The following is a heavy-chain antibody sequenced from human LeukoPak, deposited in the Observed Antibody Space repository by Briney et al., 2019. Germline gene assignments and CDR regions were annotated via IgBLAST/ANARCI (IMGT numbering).Heavy chain of an antibody. V-gene: IGHV1-24*01. Sequence: ASGKVSCKVSGYTLTELSMHWVRQAPGKGLEWMGGFDPEDGETIYAQKFQGRVTMTEDTSTDTAYMELSSLRSEDTAVYYCATGEEVVTALYGMDVWGQGTTVTVSS. J-gene: IGHJ6*02. CDR3: ATGEEVVTALYGMDV. CDR2: FDPEDGET. CDR1: GYTLTELS. D-gene: IGHD2-21*02.